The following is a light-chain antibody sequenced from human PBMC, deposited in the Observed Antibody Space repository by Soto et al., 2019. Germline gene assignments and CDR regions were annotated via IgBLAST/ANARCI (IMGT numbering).Light chain of an antibody. CDR3: QQYYTIPIT. CDR1: QSVLYSSNNKNY. J-gene: IGKJ5*01. CDR2: WAS. V-gene: IGKV4-1*01. Sequence: DIVMTQSPDSLAVSLGERATINCKSSQSVLYSSNNKNYLSWYQQKPGQPPKLLMYWASTRESGVPARFSGSGSGTDFTLTISSLQAEDVAVYYCQQYYTIPITFGQGTRLEIK.